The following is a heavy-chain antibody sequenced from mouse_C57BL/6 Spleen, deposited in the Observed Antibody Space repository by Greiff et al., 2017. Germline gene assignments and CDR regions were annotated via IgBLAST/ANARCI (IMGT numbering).Heavy chain of an antibody. CDR3: ARATEGYFDV. V-gene: IGHV5-4*03. D-gene: IGHD6-1*01. Sequence: EVMLVESGGGLVKPGGSLKLSCAASGFTFSSYAMSWVRPTPEKRLEWVATISDGGSYTYYPDNVKGRFTISRDNAKNNLYLQMSHLKSEDTAMYYCARATEGYFDVWGTGTTVTVSS. CDR1: GFTFSSYA. J-gene: IGHJ1*03. CDR2: ISDGGSYT.